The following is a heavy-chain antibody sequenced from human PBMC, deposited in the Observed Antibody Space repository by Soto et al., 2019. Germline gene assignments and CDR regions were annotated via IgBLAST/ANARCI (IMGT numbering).Heavy chain of an antibody. D-gene: IGHD6-19*01. CDR3: ARDPTRGIAVAGTQGDY. CDR1: GGTFSSYT. Sequence: PVKVSCKASGGTFSSYTISWVRQAPGQGLEWMGRIIPILGIANYAQKFQGRVTITADKSTSTAYMELSSLRSEDTAVYYCARDPTRGIAVAGTQGDYWGQGNLVTVSS. J-gene: IGHJ4*02. V-gene: IGHV1-69*04. CDR2: IIPILGIA.